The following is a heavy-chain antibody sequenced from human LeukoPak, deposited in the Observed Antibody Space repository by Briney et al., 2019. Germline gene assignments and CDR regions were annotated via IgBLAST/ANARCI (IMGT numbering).Heavy chain of an antibody. CDR3: ARDAGWGYYDL. J-gene: IGHJ4*02. CDR1: GFPFKISW. CDR2: IDKHGNGK. Sequence: GGPLRLSCVASGFPFKISWVTWVRKAPGKGLEWVANIDKHGNGKYYVDSVKGRFAISRDYATNSVFLQMNSLRAEDTSVYYCARDAGWGYYDLWGQGTPVTVSS. V-gene: IGHV3-7*01. D-gene: IGHD1-26*01.